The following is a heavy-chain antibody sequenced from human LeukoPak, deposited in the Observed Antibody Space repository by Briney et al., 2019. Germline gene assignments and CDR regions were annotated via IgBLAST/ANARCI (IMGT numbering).Heavy chain of an antibody. Sequence: WGSLRLSCAASGFTFSSYGMHWVRQAPGKGLEWVAVISYDGSNKYYADSVKGRFTISRDNSKNTLYLQMNSLRAEDTAVYYCAKVSRGGGSGYYYVDYWGQGTLVTVSS. CDR2: ISYDGSNK. CDR3: AKVSRGGGSGYYYVDY. CDR1: GFTFSSYG. V-gene: IGHV3-30*18. D-gene: IGHD3-22*01. J-gene: IGHJ4*02.